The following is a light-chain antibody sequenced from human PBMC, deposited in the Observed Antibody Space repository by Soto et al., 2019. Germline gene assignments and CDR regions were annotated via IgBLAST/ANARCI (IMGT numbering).Light chain of an antibody. CDR3: ETWDSNTWV. CDR2: LEGSGSY. CDR1: SGHSSYI. V-gene: IGLV4-60*01. J-gene: IGLJ3*02. Sequence: QAVVTQSSSASASLGSSVKLTCTLSSGHSSYIIEWHQQQPGKAPRYLMKLEGSGSYNLGSGVPDRFSGSSSGADRYLTISNLQVEDAADYYCETWDSNTWVFGGGTKVTVL.